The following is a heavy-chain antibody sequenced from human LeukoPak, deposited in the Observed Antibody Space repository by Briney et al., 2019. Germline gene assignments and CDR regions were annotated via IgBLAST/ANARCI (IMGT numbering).Heavy chain of an antibody. V-gene: IGHV3-48*04. CDR2: ISSSGSTI. CDR1: GFTLSSFT. D-gene: IGHD3-10*02. CDR3: AELGITMIGGV. J-gene: IGHJ6*04. Sequence: GGSLRLSCAASGFTLSSFTMNWVRQAPGKGLEWVLYISSSGSTIYYADSVKGRFPISRDNAKNSLYLQLRSLRAEDTAVYYCAELGITMIGGVWGKGTTVTISS.